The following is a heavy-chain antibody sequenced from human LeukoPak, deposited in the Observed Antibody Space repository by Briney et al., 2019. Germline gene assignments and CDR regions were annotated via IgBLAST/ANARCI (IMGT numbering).Heavy chain of an antibody. CDR3: ARVGGGYYFDY. CDR1: GGSISSSSYY. Sequence: SETLSLTCTVSGGSISSSSYYWGWIRQPPGKGLEWIGSIYYSGSTYYNPSLKSRVTISVDTSKNQFSLKLSSVTVADTAVYYCARVGGGYYFDYWGQGTLVTVSS. V-gene: IGHV4-39*07. J-gene: IGHJ4*02. D-gene: IGHD3-16*01. CDR2: IYYSGST.